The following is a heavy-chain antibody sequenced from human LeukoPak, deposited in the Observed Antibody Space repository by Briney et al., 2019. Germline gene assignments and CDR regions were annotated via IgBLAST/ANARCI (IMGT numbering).Heavy chain of an antibody. Sequence: GGSLRLSRAASGFTFSSYAMSWVRQAPGKGLEWFSAISGSGGSTYYADSVKGRFNISRHNSKNTLYLQMNSLRAEDTAVYYCAKGLIDGEQFDYWGQGTLVTVSS. CDR3: AKGLIDGEQFDY. CDR2: ISGSGGST. V-gene: IGHV3-23*01. J-gene: IGHJ4*02. D-gene: IGHD1/OR15-1a*01. CDR1: GFTFSSYA.